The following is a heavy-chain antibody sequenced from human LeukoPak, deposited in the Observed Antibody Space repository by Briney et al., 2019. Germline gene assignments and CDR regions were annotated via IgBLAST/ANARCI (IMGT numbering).Heavy chain of an antibody. Sequence: PGGSLRLSCAASGFTFSSYEMNWVRQAPGKGLEWVSYISSSGSTIYYADSVKGRFTISRDNSKDTLYLQMNSLRAEDTAVYYCAKVRYCSGGSCQLDAFDIWGQGTMVTVSS. CDR3: AKVRYCSGGSCQLDAFDI. V-gene: IGHV3-48*03. D-gene: IGHD2-15*01. CDR1: GFTFSSYE. CDR2: ISSSGSTI. J-gene: IGHJ3*02.